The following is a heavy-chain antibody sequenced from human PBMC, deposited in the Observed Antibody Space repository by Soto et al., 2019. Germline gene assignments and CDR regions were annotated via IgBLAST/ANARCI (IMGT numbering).Heavy chain of an antibody. CDR3: ARGEWFGELLFLRWSFDI. Sequence: QVQLVESGGGVVQPGRSLRLSCAASGFTFSSYGMHWVRQAPGKGLEWVAVIWYDGSNKYYADSVKGRFTISRDNSKNTLYLQMNSLRAEDTAVYYCARGEWFGELLFLRWSFDIWGQGTMVTVSS. CDR1: GFTFSSYG. CDR2: IWYDGSNK. D-gene: IGHD3-10*01. V-gene: IGHV3-33*01. J-gene: IGHJ3*02.